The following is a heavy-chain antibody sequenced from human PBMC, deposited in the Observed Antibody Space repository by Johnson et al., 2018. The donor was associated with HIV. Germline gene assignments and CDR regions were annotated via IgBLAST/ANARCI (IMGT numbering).Heavy chain of an antibody. CDR2: IYSGGST. V-gene: IGHV3-66*01. Sequence: VQLVESGGDLVKPGGSLRLSCAASGFTFSDAWMNWVRQAPGKGLEWVSVIYSGGSTYYADSVNGRFTISRDNSKNTLYLQMNSLRAEDTAVYYCAKEAADDAFDIWGQGTMVTVSS. CDR3: AKEAADDAFDI. D-gene: IGHD6-25*01. J-gene: IGHJ3*02. CDR1: GFTFSDAW.